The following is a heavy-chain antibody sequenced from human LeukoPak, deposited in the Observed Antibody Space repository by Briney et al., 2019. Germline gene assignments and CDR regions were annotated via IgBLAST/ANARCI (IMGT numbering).Heavy chain of an antibody. J-gene: IGHJ4*02. D-gene: IGHD3-22*01. CDR1: GDSIRTSSYY. Sequence: PSETLSLTCTVSGDSIRTSSYYCGWIRQPPGKGLEWIGSIYYSGNTYYNPSLKSRVAISMDTSKNQFSLKLTSVTAADTAVYYCARQFYHDSSGADYWGQGALVTLSS. CDR3: ARQFYHDSSGADY. V-gene: IGHV4-39*01. CDR2: IYYSGNT.